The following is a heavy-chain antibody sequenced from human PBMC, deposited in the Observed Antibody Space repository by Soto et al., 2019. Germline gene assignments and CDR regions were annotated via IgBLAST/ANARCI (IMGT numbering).Heavy chain of an antibody. Sequence: ASVKVSCKASGYTFTSYAMHWVRQAPGQRLEWMGWINAGNGNTKYSQKFQGRVTITRDTSASTAYMELSSLRSEDTAVYYCVREEASGSSGLTYYYYYNGMDVWGQGITVTVS. CDR1: GYTFTSYA. D-gene: IGHD3-10*01. CDR3: VREEASGSSGLTYYYYYNGMDV. J-gene: IGHJ6*02. V-gene: IGHV1-3*01. CDR2: INAGNGNT.